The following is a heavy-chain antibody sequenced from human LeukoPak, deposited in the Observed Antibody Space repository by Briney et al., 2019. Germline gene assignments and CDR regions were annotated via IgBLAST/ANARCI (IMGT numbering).Heavy chain of an antibody. V-gene: IGHV4-34*01. CDR1: GGSFSGYY. J-gene: IGHJ4*02. D-gene: IGHD3-22*01. Sequence: YPSETLSLTCAVYGGSFSGYYWSWIRQPPGKGLEWIGEINHSGSTNYNPSLKSRVTISVDTSKNQFSLKLSSVTAADTAVYYCATSDYYDSSGYWGQGTLVTVSS. CDR3: ATSDYYDSSGY. CDR2: INHSGST.